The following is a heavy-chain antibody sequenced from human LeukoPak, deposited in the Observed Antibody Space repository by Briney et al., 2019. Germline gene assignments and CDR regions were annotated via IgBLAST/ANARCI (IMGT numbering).Heavy chain of an antibody. CDR1: RFTFSNYA. Sequence: GASLRLSCVASRFTFSNYAMSWVRQAPGKGLEWVSAITGSGDCTFNADSVKGRFTISRDNSKNTLHLQMNNLRAEDTAVYYCAKSRIVVVTAIDYWGQGILVTVSS. V-gene: IGHV3-23*01. D-gene: IGHD2-21*02. CDR2: ITGSGDCT. J-gene: IGHJ4*02. CDR3: AKSRIVVVTAIDY.